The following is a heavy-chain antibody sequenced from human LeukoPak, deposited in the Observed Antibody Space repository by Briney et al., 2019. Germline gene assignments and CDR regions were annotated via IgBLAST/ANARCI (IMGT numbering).Heavy chain of an antibody. CDR3: ARGWVVRGARDAFDI. D-gene: IGHD3-10*01. V-gene: IGHV4-59*01. Sequence: SETLSLTCTVSGGSISSYYWSWIRQPPGKGLEWIGYIYYSGSTNYNPSLKSRVTISVDTSKNQFSLKLSSVTAADTAVYYCARGWVVRGARDAFDIWGQGTMVTVSS. CDR2: IYYSGST. CDR1: GGSISSYY. J-gene: IGHJ3*02.